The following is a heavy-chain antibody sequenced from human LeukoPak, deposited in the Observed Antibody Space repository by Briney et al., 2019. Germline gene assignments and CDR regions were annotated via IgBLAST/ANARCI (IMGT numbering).Heavy chain of an antibody. D-gene: IGHD2-8*01. Sequence: GGSLRLSCAASGFTFSSYAMSWVRQAPGKWLELVSSISGSGGSSYYADSVKGRFTISRDNSKNTLYLQMNRLRAEDTAVYYCAEGLGMAAPHYFDYWGQGTLVTVSS. CDR2: ISGSGGSS. J-gene: IGHJ4*02. V-gene: IGHV3-23*01. CDR1: GFTFSSYA. CDR3: AEGLGMAAPHYFDY.